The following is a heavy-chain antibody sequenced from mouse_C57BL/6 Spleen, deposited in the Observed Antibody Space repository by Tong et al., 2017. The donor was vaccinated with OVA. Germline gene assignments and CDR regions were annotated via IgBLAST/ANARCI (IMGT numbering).Heavy chain of an antibody. D-gene: IGHD2-4*01. CDR3: ARNYDLSPAWFAY. CDR2: IYPGDGDT. CDR1: GYAFSSYW. Sequence: VQLQQSGAELVKPGASVKISCKASGYAFSSYWMNWVKQRPGKGLEWIGQIYPGDGDTNYNGKFKGKATLTADKSSSTAYMQLSSLTSEDSAVYFCARNYDLSPAWFAYWGQGTLVTVSA. V-gene: IGHV1-80*01. J-gene: IGHJ3*01.